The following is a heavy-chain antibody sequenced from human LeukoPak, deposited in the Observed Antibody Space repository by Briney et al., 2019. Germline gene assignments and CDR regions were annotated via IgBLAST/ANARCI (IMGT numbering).Heavy chain of an antibody. J-gene: IGHJ6*03. D-gene: IGHD3-16*01. Sequence: GRSLRLSCAASGFTFSSYAMHWVRQAPGKGLEWVAVISYDGSNKYYADSVKGRFTISRDNSKNTLYLQMNSLRAEDTAVYYCAREGLGVWGSYSFFYMDVWGKETTVTVSS. V-gene: IGHV3-30*01. CDR3: AREGLGVWGSYSFFYMDV. CDR1: GFTFSSYA. CDR2: ISYDGSNK.